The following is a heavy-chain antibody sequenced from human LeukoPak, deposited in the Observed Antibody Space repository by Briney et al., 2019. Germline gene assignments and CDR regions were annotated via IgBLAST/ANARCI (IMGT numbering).Heavy chain of an antibody. CDR1: GFTFSSYW. CDR3: ARGQYGGYNSIGDY. Sequence: PWGSLRLSCAASGFTFSSYWMHWVRQAPGKGLVWVSRINSDGSNTDYADSVEGRITISRDNAKNTLFLQMNSLKDEDTAVYYCARGQYGGYNSIGDYWGQGTLVTVSS. D-gene: IGHD5-12*01. CDR2: INSDGSNT. V-gene: IGHV3-74*01. J-gene: IGHJ4*02.